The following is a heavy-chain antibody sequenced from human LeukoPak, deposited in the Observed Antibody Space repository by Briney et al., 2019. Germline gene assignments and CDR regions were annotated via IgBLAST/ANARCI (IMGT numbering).Heavy chain of an antibody. CDR1: GGALSSGGYY. CDR3: ARHSSNWHVDY. V-gene: IGHV4-61*08. J-gene: IGHJ4*02. Sequence: SETLSLTCTVSGGALSSGGYYWTWIRQPPGKGLEWIGYIYYSGSTTYNPSLKSRVTISVDTSKNQFSLKLSSVTAADTAVYFCARHSSNWHVDYWGQGTLVTVSS. CDR2: IYYSGST. D-gene: IGHD6-13*01.